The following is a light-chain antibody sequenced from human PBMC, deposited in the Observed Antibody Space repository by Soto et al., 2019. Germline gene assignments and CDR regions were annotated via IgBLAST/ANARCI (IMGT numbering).Light chain of an antibody. CDR2: SAS. Sequence: IVLTHSPGTLALSPGERATLSCRASQSVRNNYLAWYQQKPGQAPRLLIYSASTRATGIPDRFSGSVSGTDFTLTISRLQPEDFAVYYCHQYTGSPHTVGGGTKVDSK. CDR3: HQYTGSPHT. J-gene: IGKJ4*01. CDR1: QSVRNNY. V-gene: IGKV3-20*01.